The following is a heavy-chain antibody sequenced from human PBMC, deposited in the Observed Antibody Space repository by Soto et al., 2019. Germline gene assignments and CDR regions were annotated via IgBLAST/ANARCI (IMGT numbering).Heavy chain of an antibody. CDR3: AARGGRGYYMDV. CDR1: GLTFCSSA. CDR2: IVVGTGNT. V-gene: IGHV1-58*01. D-gene: IGHD2-15*01. J-gene: IGHJ6*03. Sequence: SVNASCKASGLTFCSSALQWVRQAREQRLEWIGWIVVGTGNTNYAQKFQERVTITRDMSTSTAYMELNSLRSDDTAVYYCAARGGRGYYMDVWGKGTTVSVSS.